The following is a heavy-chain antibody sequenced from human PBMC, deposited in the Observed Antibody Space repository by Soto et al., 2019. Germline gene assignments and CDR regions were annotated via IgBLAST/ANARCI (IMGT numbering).Heavy chain of an antibody. V-gene: IGHV3-7*01. CDR2: IKWDASEK. D-gene: IGHD3-10*01. J-gene: IGHJ4*01. Sequence: EVQLEESGGGLVQPGGSLRLSCAASGFTFGVYWMSWVRQAPGKGLEWLGTIKWDASEKKYVDSVKGRFTISRDNAQNSLYLQMDSLRAEDTAVYYCARDSGDGSGTSVNHYLDYWGHGTLVTVSS. CDR1: GFTFGVYW. CDR3: ARDSGDGSGTSVNHYLDY.